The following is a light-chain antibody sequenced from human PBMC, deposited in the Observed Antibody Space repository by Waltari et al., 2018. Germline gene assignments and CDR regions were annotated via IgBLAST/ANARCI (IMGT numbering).Light chain of an antibody. CDR2: WAY. Sequence: IVATQSPDSLAVSLVERVTIHCRSNQSLLYDSNNRNYLAWYQQKPGQPPRPLIYWAYMRQSGVPDRFTGSGSGTDFTLTISSLQAEDVAVYYCQQYFSTPWTFGHETAVESK. V-gene: IGKV4-1*01. CDR1: QSLLYDSNNRNY. CDR3: QQYFSTPWT. J-gene: IGKJ1*01.